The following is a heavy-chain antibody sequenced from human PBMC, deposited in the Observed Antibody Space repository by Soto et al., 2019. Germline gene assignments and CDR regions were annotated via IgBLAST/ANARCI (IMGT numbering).Heavy chain of an antibody. J-gene: IGHJ3*02. CDR2: IIPIFGTA. Sequence: QVQLVQSGAEVKKPGSSVKVSCKASGGTFSSYAISWVRQAPGQGLEWMGGIIPIFGTANYAQKFQGRVTITADESTSTAYMQLSSLRSEDTAVYYCAAPQQLGRYDAFDIWGQGTMVTVSS. D-gene: IGHD6-13*01. CDR3: AAPQQLGRYDAFDI. CDR1: GGTFSSYA. V-gene: IGHV1-69*12.